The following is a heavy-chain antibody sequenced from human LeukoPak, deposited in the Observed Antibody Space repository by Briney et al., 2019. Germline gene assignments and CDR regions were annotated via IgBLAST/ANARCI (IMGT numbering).Heavy chain of an antibody. CDR2: INPNSGGT. Sequence: VSVKVSCKASGYTFTGYYMHWVRQAPGQGLEWMGWINPNSGGTNYAQKFQGRVTMTRDTSISTAYMELSRLRSDDTAVYYCARSATKTSCYTCSGFDYWGQGTLVTVSS. CDR1: GYTFTGYY. J-gene: IGHJ4*02. D-gene: IGHD2-2*02. CDR3: ARSATKTSCYTCSGFDY. V-gene: IGHV1-2*02.